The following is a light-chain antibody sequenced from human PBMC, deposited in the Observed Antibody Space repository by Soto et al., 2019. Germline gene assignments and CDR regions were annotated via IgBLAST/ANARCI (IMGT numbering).Light chain of an antibody. V-gene: IGKV1-39*01. CDR1: QSISSY. CDR3: QQSYSTPLT. CDR2: AAS. J-gene: IGKJ4*01. Sequence: IQMPQSPSSLSASVGDRVTITCRASQSISSYLNWYQQKPGKAPKLLIYAASSLQSGVPSRFSGSGSGTDSTLTISSLQPEDFATYYCQQSYSTPLTFGGGTKVDIK.